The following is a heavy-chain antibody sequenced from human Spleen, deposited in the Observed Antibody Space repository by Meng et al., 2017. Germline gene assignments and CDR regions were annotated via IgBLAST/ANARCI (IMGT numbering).Heavy chain of an antibody. J-gene: IGHJ4*02. CDR1: GYRFTNYA. V-gene: IGHV1-3*01. Sequence: ASVKVSCKASGYRFTNYAMHWVRQAPGQRLEWMGWMNAGNGNTKSSQRFQGRVTIFRDTSASTAYMEVSSLSSEDTAVYYCARGDIYDTSGYYHGAENYFDYWGQGTLVTVSS. CDR3: ARGDIYDTSGYYHGAENYFDY. D-gene: IGHD3-22*01. CDR2: MNAGNGNT.